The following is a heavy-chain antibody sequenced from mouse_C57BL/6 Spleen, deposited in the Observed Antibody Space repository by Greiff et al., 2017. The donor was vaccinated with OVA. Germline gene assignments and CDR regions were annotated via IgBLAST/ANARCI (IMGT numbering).Heavy chain of an antibody. Sequence: VQLQQSGAELVRPGASVKLSCKASGYTFTDYYINWVKQRPGQGLEWIARIYPGSGNTYYNEKFKGKATLTAEKSSSTAYMQLSSLTSEDSAVYFCAREEALYYAMDYWGQGTSVTVSS. CDR1: GYTFTDYY. CDR2: IYPGSGNT. V-gene: IGHV1-76*01. J-gene: IGHJ4*01. CDR3: AREEALYYAMDY.